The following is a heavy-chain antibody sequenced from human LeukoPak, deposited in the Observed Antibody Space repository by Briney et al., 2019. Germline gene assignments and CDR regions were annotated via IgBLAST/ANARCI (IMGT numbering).Heavy chain of an antibody. CDR3: AREQPSSGPHSSGYYLADY. CDR2: IIPIFGTA. D-gene: IGHD3-22*01. J-gene: IGHJ4*02. CDR1: GGTFSSYA. Sequence: GASVKVSCKASGGTFSSYAISWVRQAPGQGLEWMGGIIPIFGTANYAQKFQGRVTITADESTSTAYMELSSLRSEDTPVYYCAREQPSSGPHSSGYYLADYWGQGTLVTVSS. V-gene: IGHV1-69*13.